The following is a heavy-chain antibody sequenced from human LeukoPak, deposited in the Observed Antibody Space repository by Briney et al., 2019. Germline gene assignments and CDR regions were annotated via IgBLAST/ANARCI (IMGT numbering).Heavy chain of an antibody. J-gene: IGHJ3*02. V-gene: IGHV4-4*07. CDR3: ARSDGYGLVDI. D-gene: IGHD3-10*01. CDR2: IYSSGST. Sequence: PSETLSLTCTVSGGSISSYYWSWIRQPAGKGLEWIGSIYSSGSTYYNSSLQSRVIIIIDTPKNHFSLTLSSVTAADTAVYYCARSDGYGLVDIWGQGTMVTVSS. CDR1: GGSISSYY.